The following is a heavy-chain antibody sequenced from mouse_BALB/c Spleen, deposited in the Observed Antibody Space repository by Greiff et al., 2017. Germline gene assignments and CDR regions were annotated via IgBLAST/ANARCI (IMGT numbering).Heavy chain of an antibody. CDR3: ARPRYGSSPWFAY. V-gene: IGHV4-1*02. Sequence: EVKLMESGGGLVQPGGSLKLSCAASGFDFSRYWMSWVRQAPGKGLEWIGEINPDSSTINYTPSLKDKFIISRDNAKNTLYLQMSKVRSEDTALYYCARPRYGSSPWFAYWGQGTLVTVSA. CDR2: INPDSSTI. CDR1: GFDFSRYW. D-gene: IGHD1-1*01. J-gene: IGHJ3*01.